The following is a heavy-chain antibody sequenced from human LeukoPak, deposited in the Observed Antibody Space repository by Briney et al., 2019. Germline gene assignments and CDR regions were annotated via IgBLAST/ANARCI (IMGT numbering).Heavy chain of an antibody. Sequence: GGSLRLSCAASGFTFSTYWMSWVRQAPGKGLEWVSVIYSGGSTYYADSVKGRFTISRDNSKSTLYLQMNSLRAEDTAVYYCARSLAGTGDYWGQGTLVTVSS. J-gene: IGHJ4*02. D-gene: IGHD3-10*01. CDR3: ARSLAGTGDY. CDR1: GFTFSTYW. V-gene: IGHV3-53*01. CDR2: IYSGGST.